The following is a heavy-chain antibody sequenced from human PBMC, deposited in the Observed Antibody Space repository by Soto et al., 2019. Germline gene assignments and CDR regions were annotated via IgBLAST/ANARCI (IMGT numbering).Heavy chain of an antibody. J-gene: IGHJ5*02. CDR2: VSHHGTS. CDR1: DGSLTEYH. CDR3: ARGQSAVDVFFPTPVPFDP. Sequence: SETLSLTCVVYDGSLTEYHWSWVRQTPGKGLEWIGEVSHHGTSHYNPSLGSRVIMSFDTSNDQFSLTLQSVTAADTGIYYCARGQSAVDVFFPTPVPFDPWCAGTPVTVSS. V-gene: IGHV4-34*01. D-gene: IGHD1-1*01.